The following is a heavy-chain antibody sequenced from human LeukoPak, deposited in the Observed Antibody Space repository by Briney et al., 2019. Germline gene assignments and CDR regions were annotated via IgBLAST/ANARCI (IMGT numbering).Heavy chain of an antibody. J-gene: IGHJ6*03. CDR1: GGSISSGGYY. Sequence: SETLSLTCTVSGGSISSGGYYWSWIRQPPGKGLEWIGYIYYSGSTYYNPSLKSRVTISVDTSKNQFSLKLSSVTAADTAVYYCARDKAGTLRVRYYYYMDVWGKGTTVTVSS. CDR2: IYYSGST. V-gene: IGHV4-30-4*08. D-gene: IGHD1-7*01. CDR3: ARDKAGTLRVRYYYYMDV.